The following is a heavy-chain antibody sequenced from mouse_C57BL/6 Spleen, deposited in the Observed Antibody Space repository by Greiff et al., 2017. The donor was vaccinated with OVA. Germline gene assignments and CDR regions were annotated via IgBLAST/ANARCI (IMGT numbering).Heavy chain of an antibody. CDR1: GYAFSSYW. CDR2: IYPGDGDT. D-gene: IGHD3-2*02. V-gene: IGHV1-80*01. Sequence: QVQLKESGAELVKPGASVKISCKASGYAFSSYWMNWVKQRPGKGLEWIGQIYPGDGDTNYNGKFKGKATLTADKSSSTAYMQLSSLTSEDSAVYFCARGDSSGYVEAMDYWGQGTSVTVSS. CDR3: ARGDSSGYVEAMDY. J-gene: IGHJ4*01.